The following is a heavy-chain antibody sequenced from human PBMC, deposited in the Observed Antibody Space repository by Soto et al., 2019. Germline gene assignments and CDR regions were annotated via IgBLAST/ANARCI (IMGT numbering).Heavy chain of an antibody. J-gene: IGHJ4*02. Sequence: SETLSLTCTVSGDSINGYYWSWIRQPPGKGLEWIGYIFYTGHTNYNPSLHSRFSISLDTSKNQFSLKLSSLTAADTAVYYCARQFRYFGDFDFWGPGTLVTVSS. D-gene: IGHD3-9*01. CDR2: IFYTGHT. CDR3: ARQFRYFGDFDF. V-gene: IGHV4-59*08. CDR1: GDSINGYY.